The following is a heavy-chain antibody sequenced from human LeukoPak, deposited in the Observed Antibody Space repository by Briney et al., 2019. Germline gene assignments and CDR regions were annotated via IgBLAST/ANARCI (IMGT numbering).Heavy chain of an antibody. CDR3: ARGLYTSGWSSFDN. CDR1: GFTFNIYS. Sequence: GGSLRLSCAASGFTFNIYSMNWVRQAPGKGLEWVSSISGTSNYIYYADSVKGRFTISRDNAKNSLYLQMNSLGAEDTAVYYCARGLYTSGWSSFDNWGQGTLVTVSS. J-gene: IGHJ4*02. CDR2: ISGTSNYI. V-gene: IGHV3-21*01. D-gene: IGHD6-19*01.